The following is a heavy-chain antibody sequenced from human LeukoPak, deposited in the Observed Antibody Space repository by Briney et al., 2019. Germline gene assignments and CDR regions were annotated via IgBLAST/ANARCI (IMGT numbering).Heavy chain of an antibody. CDR1: GGSISSSSYY. CDR2: IYYSGST. CDR3: ARGRPVTAAHSLYYYYYYMDV. Sequence: SETLSLTCTVSGGSISSSSYYWGWIRQPPGKGLEWIGSIYYSGSTYYNPSLKSRVTISVDTSKNQFSLKLSSVTAADTAVYYCARGRPVTAAHSLYYYYYYMDVWGKGTTVTVSS. J-gene: IGHJ6*03. V-gene: IGHV4-39*07. D-gene: IGHD2-21*02.